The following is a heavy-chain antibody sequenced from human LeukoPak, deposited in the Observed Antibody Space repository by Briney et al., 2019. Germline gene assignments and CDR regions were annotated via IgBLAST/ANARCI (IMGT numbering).Heavy chain of an antibody. CDR1: GGSFSGYY. CDR3: ARGITIFGVVSYFDY. J-gene: IGHJ4*02. CDR2: INHSGST. D-gene: IGHD3-3*01. Sequence: PSETLSLTCAVYGGSFSGYYWSWLRQPPGKGLEWIGEINHSGSTNYNPSLKSRVTISVDTSKNQFSLKLSSVTAADTAVYYCARGITIFGVVSYFDYWGQGTLVTVSS. V-gene: IGHV4-34*01.